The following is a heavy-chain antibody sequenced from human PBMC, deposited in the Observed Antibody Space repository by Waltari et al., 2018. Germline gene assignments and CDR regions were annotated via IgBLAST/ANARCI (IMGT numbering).Heavy chain of an antibody. CDR2: ISYSGTT. Sequence: LQLQESGPRLVKPTETLSLICRVSGVSVTSNSHYWACIRQSPGQGLEWIGTISYSGTTYISPSLKSRVSVSRDTSKNQVSLTLGSVTAADMAVYYCATYIGTSVGTAAFDVWGQGTMVTVSS. D-gene: IGHD1-26*01. J-gene: IGHJ3*01. CDR3: ATYIGTSVGTAAFDV. V-gene: IGHV4-39*01. CDR1: GVSVTSNSHY.